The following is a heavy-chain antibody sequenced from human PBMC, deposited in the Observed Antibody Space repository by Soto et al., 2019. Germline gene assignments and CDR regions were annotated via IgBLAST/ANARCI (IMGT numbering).Heavy chain of an antibody. Sequence: QVQLVASGGGVVQPGRSLRLSCAASGFTFSSYGMHWVRQAPGKRLEWVAVIWYDGSNKYYADSVKGRFTISRDNSKNTLYLQMNSLRAEDTAVYYCARGGLGYCSGGSCYSMSYWGQGTLVTVSS. V-gene: IGHV3-33*01. CDR2: IWYDGSNK. CDR3: ARGGLGYCSGGSCYSMSY. J-gene: IGHJ4*02. CDR1: GFTFSSYG. D-gene: IGHD2-15*01.